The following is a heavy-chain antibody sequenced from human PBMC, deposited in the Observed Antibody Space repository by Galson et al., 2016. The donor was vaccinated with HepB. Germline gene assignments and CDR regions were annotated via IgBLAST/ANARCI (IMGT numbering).Heavy chain of an antibody. CDR2: ISFDGNNK. V-gene: IGHV3-30*04. CDR1: GFTFSPYP. Sequence: SLRLSCAASGFTFSPYPMHWVRQAPGKGLEWAAVISFDGNNKYYADSVKGRFTISRDNSKNTLYLQMNGLRPEDTAVYYCARGGGVRQLAPYYFDYCGQGTLVTVSS. CDR3: ARGGGVRQLAPYYFDY. J-gene: IGHJ4*02. D-gene: IGHD6-13*01.